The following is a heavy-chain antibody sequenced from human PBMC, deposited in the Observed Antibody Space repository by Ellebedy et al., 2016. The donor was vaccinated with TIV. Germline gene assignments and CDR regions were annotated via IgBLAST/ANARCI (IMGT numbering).Heavy chain of an antibody. Sequence: PGGSLRLSCTASGFTFSSYAMSWVRQAPGKGLEWVSGISYSGSSTFYADSVKGRFTIARDNANSSLFLEMNSLRAEDTAVYYCARGVGSGWYRHYYGMDVWGQGTTVTVSS. CDR3: ARGVGSGWYRHYYGMDV. CDR2: ISYSGSST. CDR1: GFTFSSYA. J-gene: IGHJ6*02. V-gene: IGHV3-23*01. D-gene: IGHD6-19*01.